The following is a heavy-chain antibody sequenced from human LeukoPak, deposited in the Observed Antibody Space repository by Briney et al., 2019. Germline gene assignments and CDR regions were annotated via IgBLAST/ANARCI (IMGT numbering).Heavy chain of an antibody. CDR3: ASGGSGTRIHYYYYMDV. V-gene: IGHV1-69*06. CDR1: GGTFSSYA. Sequence: ASVKVSCKASGGTFSSYAISWVRQAPGQGLEWMGGIIPIFGTANYAQKFQGRVTITADKSTSTAYMELSSLRSEDTAVYYCASGGSGTRIHYYYYMDVWGKGTTVTVSS. D-gene: IGHD3-10*01. CDR2: IIPIFGTA. J-gene: IGHJ6*03.